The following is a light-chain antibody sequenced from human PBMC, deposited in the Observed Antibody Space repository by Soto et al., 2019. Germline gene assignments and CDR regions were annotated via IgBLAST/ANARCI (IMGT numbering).Light chain of an antibody. CDR3: QQASSFPHT. CDR2: AAS. V-gene: IGKV1-12*01. CDR1: QDIDKW. Sequence: DIQMTQSPSTLSASVGDRVTITCRASQDIDKWLAWFQQKPGKAPKLLISAASTLQNGVSSRFSGSGSGTDFTLTIQSLQPDDIGTYYCQQASSFPHTFGQGTKLEIK. J-gene: IGKJ2*01.